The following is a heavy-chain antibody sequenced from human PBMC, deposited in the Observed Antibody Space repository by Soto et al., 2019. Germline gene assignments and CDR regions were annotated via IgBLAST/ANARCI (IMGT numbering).Heavy chain of an antibody. V-gene: IGHV4-30-2*01. CDR1: GGTISIGGYS. CDR3: ARGRSNMVFDY. Sequence: SETLSLTCAVSGGTISIGGYSWSWIRQPPGKGLEWIGYIYHSGSTYYNPSLKSRVTISVDRSKNQFSLKLSSVTAADTAVYYCARGRSNMVFDYWGQGTLVTVSS. D-gene: IGHD3-10*01. J-gene: IGHJ4*02. CDR2: IYHSGST.